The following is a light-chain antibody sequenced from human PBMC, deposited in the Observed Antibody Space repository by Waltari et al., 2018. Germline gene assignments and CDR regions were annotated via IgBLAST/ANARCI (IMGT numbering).Light chain of an antibody. CDR2: DAS. V-gene: IGKV3-11*01. CDR3: QQRYNWPPLT. CDR1: QSISIY. J-gene: IGKJ4*01. Sequence: EIVLTQSPATLSLSPGERATLSCRTSQSISIYLAWYQQKPGQAPRLLIYDASNRATGIPARFSGSGSGTDLTLTISSLEPEDNAVYFCQQRYNWPPLTFGGGTKVEIK.